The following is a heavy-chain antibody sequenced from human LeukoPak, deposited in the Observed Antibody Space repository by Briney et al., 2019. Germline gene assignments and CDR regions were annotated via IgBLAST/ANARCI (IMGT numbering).Heavy chain of an antibody. J-gene: IGHJ3*02. Sequence: SETLSLTCTVSGGSISSSSYYWGWIRQPPGKGLEWIGSIYYSGSTYYNPSLKSRVTISVDTSKNQFSLKLSSVTAADTAVYYCARRTSSGWYNGYAFDIWGQGTMVTVSS. CDR2: IYYSGST. V-gene: IGHV4-39*01. CDR3: ARRTSSGWYNGYAFDI. CDR1: GGSISSSSYY. D-gene: IGHD6-19*01.